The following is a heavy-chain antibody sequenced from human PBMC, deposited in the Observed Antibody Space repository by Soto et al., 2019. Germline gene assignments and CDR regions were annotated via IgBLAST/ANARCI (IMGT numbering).Heavy chain of an antibody. CDR3: ARARGVDS. V-gene: IGHV3-30-3*01. J-gene: IGHJ5*01. Sequence: GGSLRLSCAASGFTFISYAMHWVRQAPGKGLEWVAVISYDGSNKYYADSVKGRFTISRDNSKNSLYLQMNSLRAEDTAVYYCARARGVDSWGQGTLVTVSS. CDR2: ISYDGSNK. CDR1: GFTFISYA. D-gene: IGHD3-16*01.